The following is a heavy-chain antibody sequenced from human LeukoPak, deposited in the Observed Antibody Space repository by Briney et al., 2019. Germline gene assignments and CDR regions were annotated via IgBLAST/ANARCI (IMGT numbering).Heavy chain of an antibody. CDR3: ARGGRIAVAAEKPLTFDY. V-gene: IGHV1-2*02. D-gene: IGHD6-19*01. J-gene: IGHJ4*02. CDR2: INPNSGGT. CDR1: GYTFSGYY. Sequence: GASVKVSCKASGYTFSGYYMHWVRQAPGQGLEWMGWINPNSGGTNYAQKFQGRVTMTRDTSISTAYMELSRLRSDDTAVYYCARGGRIAVAAEKPLTFDYWGQGTLVTVSS.